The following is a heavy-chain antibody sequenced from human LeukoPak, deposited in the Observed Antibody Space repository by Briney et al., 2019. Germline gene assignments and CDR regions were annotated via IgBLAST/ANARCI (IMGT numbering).Heavy chain of an antibody. J-gene: IGHJ4*02. CDR1: GFTFSSYS. Sequence: GGSLRLSCAASGFTFSSYSMNWVRQAPGKGLEWVSSISSSSSYIHYADSVKGRFTISRDNAKNSLYLQMNSLRAEDTAVYYCARVNKVGPFDYWGQGTLVAVSS. V-gene: IGHV3-21*01. CDR2: ISSSSSYI. CDR3: ARVNKVGPFDY.